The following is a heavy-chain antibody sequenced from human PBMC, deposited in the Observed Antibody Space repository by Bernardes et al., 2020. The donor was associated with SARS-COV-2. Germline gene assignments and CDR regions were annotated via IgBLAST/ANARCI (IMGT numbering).Heavy chain of an antibody. V-gene: IGHV4-59*11. CDR3: ARDDRTTYYYYGLDV. Sequence: SETLTLTCTVSGGSISSPYWNWIRQLPGPGLAWIGYIYFSGSTNYNPSLKSRVTISVDTSNNQFSLKLSSVTAADTAIYYCARDDRTTYYYYGLDVWGQGTTVTVSS. CDR1: GGSISSPY. CDR2: IYFSGST. D-gene: IGHD1-1*01. J-gene: IGHJ6*02.